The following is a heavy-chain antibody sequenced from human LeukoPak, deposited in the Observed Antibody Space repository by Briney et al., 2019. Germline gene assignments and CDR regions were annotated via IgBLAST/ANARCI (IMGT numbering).Heavy chain of an antibody. CDR1: GFTFSTYA. D-gene: IGHD3-3*01. J-gene: IGHJ4*02. V-gene: IGHV3-23*01. CDR3: AREFGLAGPYFDY. Sequence: GGSLRLSCAASGFTFSTYAMTWVRQTPGTGLEWVATISRSSFGTYYADSVKGRFSISRDNSKNTLYLQMNSLRAEDTALYYCAREFGLAGPYFDYWGQGTLVTVSS. CDR2: ISRSSFGT.